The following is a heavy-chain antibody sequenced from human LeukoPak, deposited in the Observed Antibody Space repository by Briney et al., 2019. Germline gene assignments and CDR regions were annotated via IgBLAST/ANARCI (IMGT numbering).Heavy chain of an antibody. CDR3: ATSRVRYYGSGSYQAAFDI. CDR1: GYTFTSYG. J-gene: IGHJ3*02. CDR2: ISTYNGNT. Sequence: ASVKVSCKASGYTFTSYGISWVRQAPGQGLEWMGWISTYNGNTNYGQKFQGRVTMTTDTSTSTAYMELSSLRSEDTAVYYCATSRVRYYGSGSYQAAFDIWGQGTMVTVSS. V-gene: IGHV1-18*01. D-gene: IGHD3-10*01.